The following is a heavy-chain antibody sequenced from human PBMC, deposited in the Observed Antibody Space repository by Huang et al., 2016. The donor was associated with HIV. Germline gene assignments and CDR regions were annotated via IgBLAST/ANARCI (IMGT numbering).Heavy chain of an antibody. CDR2: LFPSGVA. CDR3: ARVPTPSYYDFWSISPSHEDVYYYNMDV. V-gene: IGHV4-34*02. Sequence: QVQLQQWGAGVLKPSETLSLTCAVSVGPFNHYYWIWVPQLTGWRRDWIGELFPSGVANSNPCLKSRVSMSIDPSKKQFSLRVTSVTAADTAVYYCARVPTPSYYDFWSISPSHEDVYYYNMDVWGQGTTVIVSS. D-gene: IGHD3-3*01. J-gene: IGHJ6*02. CDR1: VGPFNHYY.